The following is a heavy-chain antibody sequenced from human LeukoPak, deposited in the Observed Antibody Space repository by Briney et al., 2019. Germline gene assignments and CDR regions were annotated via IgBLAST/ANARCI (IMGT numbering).Heavy chain of an antibody. V-gene: IGHV3-53*01. CDR2: IYSGGST. Sequence: GGSLRLSCAASGFTVSSNYMSWVRQAPGKGLEWVSVIYSGGSTYYADSVKGRFTISRDNSKSTLYLQMSSLRAEDTAVYYCARDTVTTLGYYYYGMDVWGQGTTVTVSS. CDR1: GFTVSSNY. J-gene: IGHJ6*02. CDR3: ARDTVTTLGYYYYGMDV. D-gene: IGHD4-11*01.